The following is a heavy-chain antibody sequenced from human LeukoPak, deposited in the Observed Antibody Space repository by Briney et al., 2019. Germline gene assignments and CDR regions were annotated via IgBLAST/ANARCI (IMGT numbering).Heavy chain of an antibody. V-gene: IGHV3-7*01. CDR3: ARISDSSGYYFDY. J-gene: IGHJ4*02. D-gene: IGHD3-22*01. CDR1: GFTFSSYW. CDR2: IKQDGSEK. Sequence: GGSLRLSCAASGFTFSSYWMSWVRQAPGKGLEWVANIKQDGSEKYYVDSVKGRFTISRDNSKNTLYLQMNSLRAEDTAVYYCARISDSSGYYFDYWGQGTLVTVSS.